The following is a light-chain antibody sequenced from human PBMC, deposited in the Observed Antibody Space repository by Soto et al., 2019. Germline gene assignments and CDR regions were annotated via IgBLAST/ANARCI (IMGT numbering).Light chain of an antibody. V-gene: IGLV2-14*03. CDR1: SSDLGSYNY. CDR3: ISYTTSTTWV. J-gene: IGLJ1*01. Sequence: QSVLTQPASVSGSPGQSITISCTGTSSDLGSYNYVSWYQQHPGTAPKLVIYDVSNRPSGVSNRFSGYKSGNTASLTISGLQAEDEADYYCISYTTSTTWVFGTGTKLTVL. CDR2: DVS.